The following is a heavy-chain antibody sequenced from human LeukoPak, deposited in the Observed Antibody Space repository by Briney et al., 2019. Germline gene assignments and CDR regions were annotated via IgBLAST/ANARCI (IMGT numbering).Heavy chain of an antibody. CDR2: NYHSGST. V-gene: IGHV4-38-2*01. D-gene: IGHD1-26*01. CDR3: ALWDEGSTSSDY. Sequence: SETLSLPCAASGYSIGSGHYWAWIRQPPGKGLEWVAANYHSGSTYYKPSLKKRHTISMDTSKNQFSLRLTSVTAADTAVYYCALWDEGSTSSDYWGRGTLVTVSS. J-gene: IGHJ4*02. CDR1: GYSIGSGHY.